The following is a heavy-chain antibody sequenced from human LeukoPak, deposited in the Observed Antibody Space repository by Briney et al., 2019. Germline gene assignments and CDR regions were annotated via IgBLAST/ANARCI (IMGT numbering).Heavy chain of an antibody. Sequence: GGSLRLSCAASGFTFSSYSMNWVRQAPGKGLEWVSSISSSSSYIYYADSVKGRFTISRDNAKNSLYLQMNSLRAEDTALYYCARRSYDSSGYYYDYYYGMDVWGQGTTVTVSS. J-gene: IGHJ6*02. CDR1: GFTFSSYS. D-gene: IGHD3-22*01. V-gene: IGHV3-21*04. CDR3: ARRSYDSSGYYYDYYYGMDV. CDR2: ISSSSSYI.